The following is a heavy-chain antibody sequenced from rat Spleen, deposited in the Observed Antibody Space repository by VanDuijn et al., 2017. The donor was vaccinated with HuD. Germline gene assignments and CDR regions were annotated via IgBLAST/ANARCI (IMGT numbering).Heavy chain of an antibody. J-gene: IGHJ3*01. CDR2: ISYDGSNT. D-gene: IGHD1-9*01. CDR3: ATGDYGYTRLFVY. Sequence: EVQLVESGGGLVPPGRSLELSCAASGFTFSDYTMAWVRQAPKKGLEWVATISYDGSNTYYRDSVKGRFTLSRDNAKSTLYLQIDSLRSEDTATYYCATGDYGYTRLFVYWGQGTLVTVSS. V-gene: IGHV5S10*01. CDR1: GFTFSDYT.